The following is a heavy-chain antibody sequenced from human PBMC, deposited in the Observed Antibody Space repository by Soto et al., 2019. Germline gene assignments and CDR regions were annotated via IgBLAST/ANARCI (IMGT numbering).Heavy chain of an antibody. J-gene: IGHJ4*02. Sequence: PSDTLSPTCAVSSVTVSVKSHYWAWIRQPPGKGLEWIGSIYHSGSTSYNPSLKSRVTISIDVSKNRFSLKLTSVTAADTAVYYCARDEDYFDYWGQGTLVTVSS. CDR1: SVTVSVKSHY. V-gene: IGHV4-39*07. CDR3: ARDEDYFDY. CDR2: IYHSGST.